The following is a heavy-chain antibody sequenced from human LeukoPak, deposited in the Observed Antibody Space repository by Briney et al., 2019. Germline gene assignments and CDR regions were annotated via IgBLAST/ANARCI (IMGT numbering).Heavy chain of an antibody. J-gene: IGHJ5*02. CDR3: ARCLLWFGDIGWFDP. V-gene: IGHV1-69*05. CDR1: GGTFSSYA. D-gene: IGHD3-10*01. Sequence: VASVKLSCKASGGTFSSYAISWVRQAPGQGLEWMGGIIPIFGTANYAQKFQGRVTITTDESTSTAYMELSSLRSEDTAVYYCARCLLWFGDIGWFDPWGQGTLVTVSS. CDR2: IIPIFGTA.